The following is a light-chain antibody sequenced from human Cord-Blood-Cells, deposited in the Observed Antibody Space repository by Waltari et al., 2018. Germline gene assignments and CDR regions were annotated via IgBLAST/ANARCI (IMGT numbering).Light chain of an antibody. CDR1: QSIRSY. V-gene: IGKV1-39*01. CDR3: QQSYSTPPWT. J-gene: IGKJ1*01. CDR2: AAS. Sequence: DIQMTQSPSSLSASVGDRVTITCRASQSIRSYLNWYQQKPGKAPKILIYAASSLQSGVPSRFSGSGSGTEFTLTISSLQPEDFATYYCQQSYSTPPWTFGQGTKVEIK.